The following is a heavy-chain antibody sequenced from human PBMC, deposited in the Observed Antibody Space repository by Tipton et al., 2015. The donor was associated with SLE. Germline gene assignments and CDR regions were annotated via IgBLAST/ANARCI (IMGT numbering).Heavy chain of an antibody. D-gene: IGHD7-27*01. CDR3: ARDVPSLLTGDRWDAFDI. Sequence: TLSLTCAVYGGSFSGYYWSWIRQPPGKGLEWIGEINHSGRTNYNPSLKSRVTISVDTSKNQFSLKLSSVTAADTAVYYCARDVPSLLTGDRWDAFDIWGQGTMVTVSS. CDR1: GGSFSGYY. CDR2: INHSGRT. V-gene: IGHV4-34*01. J-gene: IGHJ3*02.